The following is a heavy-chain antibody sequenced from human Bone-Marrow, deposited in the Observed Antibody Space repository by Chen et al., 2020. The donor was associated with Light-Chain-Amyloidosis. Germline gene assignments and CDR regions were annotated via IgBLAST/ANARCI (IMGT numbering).Heavy chain of an antibody. J-gene: IGHJ4*02. CDR2: ISRSSSHI. CDR3: ARGGSYYYFDY. V-gene: IGHV3-21*01. CDR1: GFTFSSYT. Sequence: EVQLVESGGGLVKPGGSLRLSCVASGFTFSSYTMNWVRQTPGRGLECVSSISRSSSHIYYADSMRGRFTISRDNAKNSLYLQMNNLRAEDTAVYYCARGGSYYYFDYWGQGILVTVSS. D-gene: IGHD1-26*01.